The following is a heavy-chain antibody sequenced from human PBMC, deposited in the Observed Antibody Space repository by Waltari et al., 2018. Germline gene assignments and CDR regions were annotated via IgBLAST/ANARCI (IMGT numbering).Heavy chain of an antibody. CDR1: GGPISSGSYY. V-gene: IGHV4-61*02. Sequence: QVQLQESGPGLVKPSQTLSLTCTVSGGPISSGSYYWSWIRQPAGKGLEWIGCIYTSGSTNSNPSLKSRVTISVDTSKNQFSLKLSSVTAADTAVYYCAREGNYYDSSGYQYYFDYWGQGTLVTVSS. CDR2: IYTSGST. D-gene: IGHD3-22*01. J-gene: IGHJ4*02. CDR3: AREGNYYDSSGYQYYFDY.